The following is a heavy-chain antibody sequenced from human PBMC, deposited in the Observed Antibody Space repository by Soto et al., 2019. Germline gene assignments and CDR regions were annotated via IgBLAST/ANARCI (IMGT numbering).Heavy chain of an antibody. D-gene: IGHD3-22*01. J-gene: IGHJ1*01. CDR1: GLTFGSYR. Sequence: GGSVGLSCAAYGLTFGSYRMSWAGQGPGKGLEWVANIKQDGSEKYYVDSVKGRFTISRDNAKNSLYLQMNSLRAEDTAVYYCAKFGYDSSGRLLSHFHLWGQGTLVIVSS. V-gene: IGHV3-7*02. CDR3: AKFGYDSSGRLLSHFHL. CDR2: IKQDGSEK.